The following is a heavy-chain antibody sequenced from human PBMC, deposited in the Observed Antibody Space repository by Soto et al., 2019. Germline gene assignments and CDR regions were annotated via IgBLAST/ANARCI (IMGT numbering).Heavy chain of an antibody. J-gene: IGHJ6*02. CDR1: GFTFSSYW. D-gene: IGHD3-10*01. CDR2: INSDGSST. V-gene: IGHV3-74*01. Sequence: AGSLRLSCAASGFTFSSYWMHWVRQPPGKGLVWVSRINSDGSSTSYADSVKGRFTISRDNAKNTLYLQMNSLRAEDTAVYYCARVPLLWSSDGMDVWGQGTTVTVSS. CDR3: ARVPLLWSSDGMDV.